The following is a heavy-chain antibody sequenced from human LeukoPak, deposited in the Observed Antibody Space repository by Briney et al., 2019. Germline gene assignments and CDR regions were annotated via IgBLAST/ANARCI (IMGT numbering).Heavy chain of an antibody. CDR1: GASISGSGYY. CDR3: VKSGGYGLIDY. V-gene: IGHV4-39*01. Sequence: SETLSLTCAVSGASISGSGYYLGWIRQPPGKGPEWIGNIYYTGSTYYNASLQSRVTISIDMSKNQFSLRLSSVTAADTAMDYCVKSGGYGLIDYWGQGTLVTVSS. J-gene: IGHJ4*02. D-gene: IGHD6-19*01. CDR2: IYYTGST.